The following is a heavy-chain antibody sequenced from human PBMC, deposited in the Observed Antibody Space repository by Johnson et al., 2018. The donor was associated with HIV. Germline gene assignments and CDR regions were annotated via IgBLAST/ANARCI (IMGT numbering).Heavy chain of an antibody. J-gene: IGHJ3*02. CDR1: GFTFSHYT. D-gene: IGHD2-15*01. V-gene: IGHV3-30*04. CDR3: ARTRSGSFPHSDPFDT. CDR2: IRYDGSNK. Sequence: QVQLVESGGGVVQSGRSLRLSCAASGFTFSHYTLHWVRQAPGKGLKWVAFIRYDGSNKYYADSVKGRFTISRDNSKNTLYLQMNSLRAEDTAVYYCARTRSGSFPHSDPFDTWGQGTMVTVSS.